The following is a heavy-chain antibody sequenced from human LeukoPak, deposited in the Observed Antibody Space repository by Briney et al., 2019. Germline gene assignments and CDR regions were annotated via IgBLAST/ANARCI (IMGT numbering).Heavy chain of an antibody. Sequence: PSETLSLTCAVYGGSFSGYYWSWIRQPPGKGLEWIGYIYYSGSTNYNPSLKSRVTISVDTSKNQFSLKLSSVTAADTAVYYCAREYYYDSSGYYGYYYGMDVWGQGTTVTVSS. V-gene: IGHV4-59*01. CDR2: IYYSGST. J-gene: IGHJ6*02. CDR3: AREYYYDSSGYYGYYYGMDV. CDR1: GGSFSGYY. D-gene: IGHD3-22*01.